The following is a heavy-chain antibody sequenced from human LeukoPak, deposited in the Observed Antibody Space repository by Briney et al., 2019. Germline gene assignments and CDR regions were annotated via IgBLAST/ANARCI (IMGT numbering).Heavy chain of an antibody. CDR1: GFNVSNNY. J-gene: IGHJ4*02. V-gene: IGHV3-53*01. D-gene: IGHD3-3*01. CDR2: IYSGGST. Sequence: PGGSLRLSCAASGFNVSNNYMSWVRQAPGKGLEWVSVIYSGGSTYYADSVKGRFTISRDNSKNTLYLQMNSLRAEDTAVYYCAKSGGRDFWSGYYDWGQGTLVTVSS. CDR3: AKSGGRDFWSGYYD.